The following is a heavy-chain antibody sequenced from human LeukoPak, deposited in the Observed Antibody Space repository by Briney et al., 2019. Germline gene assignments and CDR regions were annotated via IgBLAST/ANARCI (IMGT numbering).Heavy chain of an antibody. CDR1: GFTVSSNY. J-gene: IGHJ4*02. Sequence: GGSLRLSCAVSGFTVSSNYMSWVRQAPGKGLEWVAAIWYDGSNKYYADSVKGRFTISRDNSKNTLYLQMNSLRAEDTAVYYCARALLWFGELFPDYWGQGTLVTVSS. D-gene: IGHD3-10*01. CDR2: IWYDGSNK. CDR3: ARALLWFGELFPDY. V-gene: IGHV3-33*01.